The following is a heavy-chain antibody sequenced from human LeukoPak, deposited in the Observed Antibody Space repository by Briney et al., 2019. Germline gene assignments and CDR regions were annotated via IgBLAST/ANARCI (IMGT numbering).Heavy chain of an antibody. Sequence: GGSLRLSCAASGFTFSSYSMNWVRQAPGKGLGWVSYISSSSSTIYYADSVKGRFTISRDNAKNSLYLQMNSLRAEDTAVYYCARGTVTTVSYYYYYMDVWGKGTTVTVSS. V-gene: IGHV3-48*01. CDR2: ISSSSSTI. CDR1: GFTFSSYS. CDR3: ARGTVTTVSYYYYYMDV. D-gene: IGHD4-17*01. J-gene: IGHJ6*03.